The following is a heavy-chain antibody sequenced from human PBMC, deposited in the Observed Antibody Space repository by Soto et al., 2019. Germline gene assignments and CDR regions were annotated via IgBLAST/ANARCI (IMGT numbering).Heavy chain of an antibody. CDR2: INPSGGST. Sequence: QVQLVQSGAEVKKPGASVKVSCNASGYTFTTYYIHWVRQAPGQGLEWMGIINPSGGSTTYAQKFQRRVTMTRDTSTSTVYLELSSLRSEDTAVYYCARADLDWLSQARYYFDYWGQGTLVAVSS. J-gene: IGHJ4*02. CDR3: ARADLDWLSQARYYFDY. CDR1: GYTFTTYY. D-gene: IGHD3-9*01. V-gene: IGHV1-46*01.